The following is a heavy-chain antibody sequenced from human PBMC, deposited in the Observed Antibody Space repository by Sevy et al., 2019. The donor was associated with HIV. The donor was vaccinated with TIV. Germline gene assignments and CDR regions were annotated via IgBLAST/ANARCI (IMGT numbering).Heavy chain of an antibody. Sequence: GGSLRLSCVASGFTFSSYSMNWVRQAPGKGLEWVSYISRSSSTIYYADSVKGRFTISRDNAKNSLYLQMNSLRDEDTAVYYCARERKMYDSSGYYFHFDYWGQGTLVTVSS. V-gene: IGHV3-48*02. CDR3: ARERKMYDSSGYYFHFDY. CDR2: ISRSSSTI. D-gene: IGHD3-22*01. J-gene: IGHJ4*02. CDR1: GFTFSSYS.